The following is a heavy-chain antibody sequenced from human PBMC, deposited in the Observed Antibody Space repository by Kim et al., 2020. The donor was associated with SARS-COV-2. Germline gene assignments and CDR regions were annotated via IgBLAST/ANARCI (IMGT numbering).Heavy chain of an antibody. CDR2: IIPIFGTA. V-gene: IGHV1-69*13. CDR3: ARVAHAVDTAMAPYYYYGMDV. Sequence: SVKVSCKASGGTFSSYAISWVRQAPGQGLEWMGGIIPIFGTANYAQKFQGRVTITADESTSTAYMELSSLRSEDTAVYYCARVAHAVDTAMAPYYYYGMDVWGQGTTVTVSS. D-gene: IGHD5-18*01. J-gene: IGHJ6*02. CDR1: GGTFSSYA.